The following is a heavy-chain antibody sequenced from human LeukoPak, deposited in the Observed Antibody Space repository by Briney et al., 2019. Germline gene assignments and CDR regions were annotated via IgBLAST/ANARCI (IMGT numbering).Heavy chain of an antibody. CDR2: IYHRGNT. D-gene: IGHD3-16*01. V-gene: IGHV4-4*02. CDR3: ARAFYPPDFGFGRAPYYFDK. CDR1: GFTFSNYW. J-gene: IGHJ4*02. Sequence: GSLRLSCAASGFTFSNYWMHWVRQTPGKGLEWIGEIYHRGNTHYNPSLKSRVTMSVDTSTNQFSLRVNSVTAADTAVYYCARAFYPPDFGFGRAPYYFDKWGRGTLVTVSS.